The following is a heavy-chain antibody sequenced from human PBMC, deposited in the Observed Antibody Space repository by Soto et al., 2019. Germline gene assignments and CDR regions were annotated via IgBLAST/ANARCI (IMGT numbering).Heavy chain of an antibody. D-gene: IGHD3-22*01. V-gene: IGHV4-59*01. J-gene: IGHJ4*02. Sequence: QVQLQESGPGLVKPSETLSLTCAVSGDSISTYYCMWIRQPPGKGLESIGYLYYGRSAKYNPYLKSRVTLSVDTSTNQCSLTLSSMTAADTAVYYCALRSMAVVPEYWGQGTLVTVSS. CDR2: LYYGRSA. CDR1: GDSISTYY. CDR3: ALRSMAVVPEY.